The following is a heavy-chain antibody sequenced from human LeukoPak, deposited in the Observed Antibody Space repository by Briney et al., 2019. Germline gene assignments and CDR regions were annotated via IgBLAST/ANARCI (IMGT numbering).Heavy chain of an antibody. J-gene: IGHJ4*02. Sequence: VKPGGSLRLSCAASGFTFSSYSMNWVRQAPGKGLEWVSSISSSSSYIYYADSVKGRFTISRDNAKNSLYLQMNSLRAEDTAVYYCARDTSHVGWGVGNWGQGTLVTVSS. CDR2: ISSSSSYI. V-gene: IGHV3-21*01. CDR3: ARDTSHVGWGVGN. CDR1: GFTFSSYS. D-gene: IGHD3-10*01.